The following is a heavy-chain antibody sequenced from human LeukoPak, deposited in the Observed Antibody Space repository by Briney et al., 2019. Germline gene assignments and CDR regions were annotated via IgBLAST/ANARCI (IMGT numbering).Heavy chain of an antibody. V-gene: IGHV3-23*01. Sequence: PGGSLRLSCAVSGFTFSNYAMSWFRQAPGKGLEWVSGISGSGGSTYYADSVKGRFTLSRDNSKNTLYLQMNSLRAEDTAIYYCARDCPSYGDCHFDYWGQGTLVIVSS. CDR3: ARDCPSYGDCHFDY. CDR1: GFTFSNYA. J-gene: IGHJ4*02. D-gene: IGHD4-17*01. CDR2: ISGSGGST.